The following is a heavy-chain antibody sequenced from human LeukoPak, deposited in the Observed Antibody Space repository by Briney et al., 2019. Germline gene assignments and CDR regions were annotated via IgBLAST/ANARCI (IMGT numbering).Heavy chain of an antibody. CDR3: ARDAGGMDV. Sequence: ASMKVSCKASGYTFTGYHLHWVRQAPGQGLEWMGCINPNSGVSNYAQKFQGRVTMTRDTSIDTAYLDLSSLRSDDTAVYYCARDAGGMDVWGQGTTVTVSS. CDR1: GYTFTGYH. J-gene: IGHJ6*02. CDR2: INPNSGVS. V-gene: IGHV1-2*02.